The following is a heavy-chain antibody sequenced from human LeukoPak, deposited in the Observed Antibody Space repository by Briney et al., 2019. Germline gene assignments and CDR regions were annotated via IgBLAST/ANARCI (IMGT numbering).Heavy chain of an antibody. J-gene: IGHJ5*02. CDR2: IYHSGST. CDR1: GGSISSSNW. D-gene: IGHD1-7*01. Sequence: SETLSLTCAVSGGSISSSNWWSWVRQPPGKGLEWIGEIYHSGSTNYNPSLKSRVTISVDKSKNQFSLKLSSVTAADTAVYYCARALPFTPGTFDPWGQGTLVTVSS. V-gene: IGHV4-4*02. CDR3: ARALPFTPGTFDP.